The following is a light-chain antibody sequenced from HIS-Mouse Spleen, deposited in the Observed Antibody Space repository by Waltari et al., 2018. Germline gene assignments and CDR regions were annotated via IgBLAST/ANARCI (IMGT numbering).Light chain of an antibody. CDR3: SSYTSSSLWV. Sequence: QSALTQHASVSGSPGQPITISCTGTSSDVGGYNYVSWYQQHPGKAPKLMIYEVSNRPSGVSNRFSGSKSGNTASLTISGLQAEDEADYYCSSYTSSSLWVFGGGTKLTVL. J-gene: IGLJ3*02. CDR1: SSDVGGYNY. CDR2: EVS. V-gene: IGLV2-14*01.